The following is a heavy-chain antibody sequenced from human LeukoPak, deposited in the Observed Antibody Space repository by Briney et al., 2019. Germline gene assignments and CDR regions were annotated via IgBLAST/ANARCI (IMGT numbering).Heavy chain of an antibody. CDR1: GGSISSSSYY. CDR3: LRGSSWPASDY. V-gene: IGHV4-39*07. CDR2: IYYSGST. Sequence: ASETLSLTCTVSGGSISSSSYYWGWIRQPPGKGLEWIGSIYYSGSTYYNPSLKSRVTISVDTSKNQFSLKLSSVTAADTAVYYCLRGSSWPASDYWGQGTLVTVSS. J-gene: IGHJ4*02. D-gene: IGHD6-13*01.